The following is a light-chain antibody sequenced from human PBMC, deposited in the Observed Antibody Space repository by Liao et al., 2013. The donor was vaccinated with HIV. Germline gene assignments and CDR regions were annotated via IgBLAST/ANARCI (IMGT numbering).Light chain of an antibody. V-gene: IGLV3-21*01. CDR2: EDK. CDR3: QAWDSNEVI. CDR1: NIGSKT. Sequence: SYVLTQPPSVSVAPGKTARIPCGGNNIGSKTVHWYQQKPGQAPVLVIYEDKKRPSGIPERFSGSNSGNTATLTISGTQAMDEADYYCQAWDSNEVIFGGGTKLSVL. J-gene: IGLJ2*01.